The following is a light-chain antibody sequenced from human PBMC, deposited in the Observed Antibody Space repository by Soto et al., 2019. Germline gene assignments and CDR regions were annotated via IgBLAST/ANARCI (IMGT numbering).Light chain of an antibody. CDR3: QQTYSSLT. J-gene: IGKJ4*01. CDR2: AAS. CDR1: QSIGGF. V-gene: IGKV1-39*01. Sequence: DIQMTQSPSSLSASIGDRFAITFRASQSIGGFLNWYQQKPWKAPKLLIYAASSLQSGVPSRFSGSGSGTDFTLTVINLQPEDFATYYCQQTYSSLTFGGGTRWIS.